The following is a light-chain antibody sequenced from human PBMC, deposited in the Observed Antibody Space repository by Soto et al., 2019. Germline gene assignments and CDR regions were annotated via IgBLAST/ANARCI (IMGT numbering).Light chain of an antibody. J-gene: IGKJ1*01. V-gene: IGKV4-1*01. CDR3: QQYYSSPWT. CDR2: WAS. CDR1: QSVLYSSNNKNH. Sequence: DIVMTQSPDSLAVSLGERATINCKSSQSVLYSSNNKNHLAWYQQKSGQPPKLLIYWASTRASGVPDRFRGSGSGTDFTLTSSSLQAEDVAVYYCQQYYSSPWTFGQGTKVEIK.